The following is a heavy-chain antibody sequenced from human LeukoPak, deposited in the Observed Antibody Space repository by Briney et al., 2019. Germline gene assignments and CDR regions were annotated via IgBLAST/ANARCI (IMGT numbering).Heavy chain of an antibody. CDR2: IYYSGST. V-gene: IGHV4-39*01. CDR1: GGSISSSSYY. CDR3: ARRSSGWYWVY. D-gene: IGHD6-19*01. J-gene: IGHJ4*02. Sequence: PSGTLSLTCTVSGGSISSSSYYWGWIRQPPGKGLEWIGSIYYSGSTYYNPSLKSRVTISVDTSKNQFSLKLSSVTAADTAVYYCARRSSGWYWVYWGQGTLVTVSS.